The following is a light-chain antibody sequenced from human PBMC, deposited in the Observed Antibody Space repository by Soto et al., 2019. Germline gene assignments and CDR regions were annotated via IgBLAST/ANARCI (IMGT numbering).Light chain of an antibody. CDR2: VAS. CDR3: RRSDSIPYP. Sequence: DIQMTQSPSSLSASVGDRVTITCRASQSSSSFLNWYQQKPGKAPKFLIYVASSLKSGVASRFSGTGFGTYFTRTLSSLQPEDSAPYCCRRSDSIPYPFGQGTKLEIQ. CDR1: QSSSSF. J-gene: IGKJ2*01. V-gene: IGKV1-39*01.